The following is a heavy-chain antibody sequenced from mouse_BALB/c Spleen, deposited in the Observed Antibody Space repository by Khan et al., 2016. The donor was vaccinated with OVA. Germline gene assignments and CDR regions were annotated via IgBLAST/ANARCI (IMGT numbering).Heavy chain of an antibody. CDR1: GYSITSGYA. J-gene: IGHJ2*01. Sequence: EVQLQESGPGLVKPSQSLSLTCTVTGYSITSGYAWYWIRQFPGNKLEWMGYISYSGVTSYTPSLKSRISITPDTSKNQFFLQLNSVTTEDTATCYCARGNYYGYYCGSWGQGTTLTVTS. CDR3: ARGNYYGYYCGS. CDR2: ISYSGVT. D-gene: IGHD1-1*01. V-gene: IGHV3-2*02.